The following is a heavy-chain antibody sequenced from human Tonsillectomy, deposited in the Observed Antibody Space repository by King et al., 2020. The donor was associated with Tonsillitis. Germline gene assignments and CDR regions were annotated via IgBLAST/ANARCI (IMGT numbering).Heavy chain of an antibody. J-gene: IGHJ4*02. CDR1: GGSISSYY. Sequence: VQLQESGPGLVKPSETLSLTCTVSGGSISSYYWSWIRQPPGKGLEWIGYIYYSGSTNYNPSLKCPVTISVDTSKNQFSLKLSSVTAADTAVYYCARQVVGYSSGWYYFDYWGQGTLVTVSS. CDR2: IYYSGST. V-gene: IGHV4-59*08. D-gene: IGHD6-19*01. CDR3: ARQVVGYSSGWYYFDY.